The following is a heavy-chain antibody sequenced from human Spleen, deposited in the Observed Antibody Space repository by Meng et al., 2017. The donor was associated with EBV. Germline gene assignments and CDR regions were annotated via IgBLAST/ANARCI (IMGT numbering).Heavy chain of an antibody. CDR3: ARGRLYDDNFFWYY. Sequence: QVQLVQSGAEVKKPGASVKVSCKASGYTLTRFAMHWVRQAPGQGLEWVGWINAGNGDIKYSQKFQGRVTITRDTSASTAYMEVSRLSSDDTAVYYCARGRLYDDNFFWYYWGQGTLVTVSS. CDR1: GYTLTRFA. J-gene: IGHJ4*02. V-gene: IGHV1-3*01. CDR2: INAGNGDI. D-gene: IGHD2-8*01.